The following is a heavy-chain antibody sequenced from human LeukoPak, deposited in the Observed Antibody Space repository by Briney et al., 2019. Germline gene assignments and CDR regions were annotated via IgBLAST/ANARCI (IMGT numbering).Heavy chain of an antibody. CDR2: IYYSGST. CDR1: GGSISSGGYY. J-gene: IGHJ4*02. V-gene: IGHV4-31*03. CDR3: ASLGVPAAIHYFDY. Sequence: SETLSLTCTVSGGSISSGGYYWSWIRQHPGKGLEWIGYIYYSGSTYYNPSLKSRVTISVDTSKNQFSLKLGSVTAADTAVYYCASLGVPAAIHYFDYWGQGTLVTVSS. D-gene: IGHD2-2*01.